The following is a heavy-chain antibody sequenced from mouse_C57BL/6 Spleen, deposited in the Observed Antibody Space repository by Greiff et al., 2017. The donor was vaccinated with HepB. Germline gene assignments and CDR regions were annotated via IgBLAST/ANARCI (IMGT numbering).Heavy chain of an antibody. V-gene: IGHV5-4*01. CDR2: ISDGGSYT. CDR1: GFTFSSYA. CDR3: ARDGYYGSSHYYAMDY. Sequence: EVNVVESGGGLVKPGGSLKLSCAASGFTFSSYAMSWVRQTPEKRLEWVATISDGGSYTYYPDNVKGRFTISRDNAKNNLYLQMSHLKSEDTAMYYCARDGYYGSSHYYAMDYWGQGTSVTVSS. D-gene: IGHD1-1*01. J-gene: IGHJ4*01.